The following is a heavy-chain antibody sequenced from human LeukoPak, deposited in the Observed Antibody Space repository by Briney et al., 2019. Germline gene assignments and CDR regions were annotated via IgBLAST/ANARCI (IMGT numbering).Heavy chain of an antibody. CDR2: ISGSGGST. D-gene: IGHD4-17*01. V-gene: IGHV3-23*01. Sequence: PGGSLRLSCAASGFTFSSYAMSWVRQAPGKGLEWVSAISGSGGSTYYADSVKGRFTISRDNSKNTLYLQMNSLRAEDTAVYCCAKSSGDYGDFLDYWGQGTLVTVSS. CDR3: AKSSGDYGDFLDY. J-gene: IGHJ4*02. CDR1: GFTFSSYA.